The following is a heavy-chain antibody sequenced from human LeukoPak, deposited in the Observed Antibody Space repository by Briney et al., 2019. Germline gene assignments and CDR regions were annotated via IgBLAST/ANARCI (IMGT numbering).Heavy chain of an antibody. CDR1: GFTFSSYG. J-gene: IGHJ3*02. CDR3: AKPLVIAVAGFDAFDT. CDR2: ISYDGSNK. Sequence: GGSLRLSCAASGFTFSSYGMHWVRQAPGRGLEWVAVISYDGSNKYYADSVKGRFTISRDNSKNTLYLQMNSLRAEDTAVYYCAKPLVIAVAGFDAFDTWGQGTMVTVSS. V-gene: IGHV3-30*18. D-gene: IGHD6-19*01.